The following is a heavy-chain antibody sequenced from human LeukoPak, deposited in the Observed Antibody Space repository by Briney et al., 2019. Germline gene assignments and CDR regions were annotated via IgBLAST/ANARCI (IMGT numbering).Heavy chain of an antibody. D-gene: IGHD3-10*01. J-gene: IGHJ5*02. CDR2: ISGSGGST. Sequence: HSGGSLRLSCAASAFTFSSYAMSWVRQAPGKGLEWVSAISGSGGSTYYADSVKGRFTISRDNSKNMLYLQMNSLRAEDTAVYYCAKDLLWFGELSGWFDPWGQGTLVTVSS. V-gene: IGHV3-23*01. CDR1: AFTFSSYA. CDR3: AKDLLWFGELSGWFDP.